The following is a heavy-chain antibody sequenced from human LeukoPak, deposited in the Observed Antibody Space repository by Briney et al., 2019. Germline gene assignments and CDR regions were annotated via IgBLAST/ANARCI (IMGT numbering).Heavy chain of an antibody. J-gene: IGHJ4*02. D-gene: IGHD2-21*01. V-gene: IGHV1-24*01. Sequence: EASVKVSCKVSGYTLTELSMQWVRQAPGKGLEWMGGFDPEDGETIYAQKFQGRVTMTEDTSTDTAYMELSSLRFEDTAVYYCTRSVRNGHIDYWGQGTLVTVSS. CDR3: TRSVRNGHIDY. CDR1: GYTLTELS. CDR2: FDPEDGET.